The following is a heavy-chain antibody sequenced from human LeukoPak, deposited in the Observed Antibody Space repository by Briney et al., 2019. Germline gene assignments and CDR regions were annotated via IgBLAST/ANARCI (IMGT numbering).Heavy chain of an antibody. J-gene: IGHJ5*02. CDR2: IYTSGST. CDR3: AREDSGSYYGYNWSDP. Sequence: PSETLSLTCTVSGGSISSYYWSWIRQPAGKGLEWIGRIYTSGSTNYNPSLKSRVTMSVDTSKNQFSLKLSSVTAADTAVYYCAREDSGSYYGYNWSDPWGQGTLVTVSS. CDR1: GGSISSYY. V-gene: IGHV4-4*07. D-gene: IGHD1-26*01.